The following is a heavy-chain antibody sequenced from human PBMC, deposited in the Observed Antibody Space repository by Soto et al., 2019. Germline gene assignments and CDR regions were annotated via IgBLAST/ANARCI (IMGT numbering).Heavy chain of an antibody. Sequence: GSLRLSCAASGFTFSDYYMSWIRQAPGKGLEWVSYISSSSSYTNYADSVKGRFTISRDNAKNSLYLQMNSLRAEDTTVYYCARSPPTTVVTTYYYYYGMDVWGQGTTVTVSS. CDR2: ISSSSSYT. CDR3: ARSPPTTVVTTYYYYYGMDV. J-gene: IGHJ6*02. V-gene: IGHV3-11*06. CDR1: GFTFSDYY. D-gene: IGHD4-17*01.